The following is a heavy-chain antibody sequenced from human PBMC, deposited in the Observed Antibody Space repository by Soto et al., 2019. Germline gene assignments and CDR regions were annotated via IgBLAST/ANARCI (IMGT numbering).Heavy chain of an antibody. D-gene: IGHD2-2*02. J-gene: IGHJ4*02. CDR3: ARGGFCSSTSCYSSHLFDY. CDR2: VYYSGST. CDR1: CGSISSYY. Sequence: SETLSLTCTVSCGSISSYYWSWIRQPPGKGLEWIGYVYYSGSTNYNPSLKSRVTISVDTSKNQFSLKLSSVTAADTAVYYCARGGFCSSTSCYSSHLFDYWGQGTLVTVSS. V-gene: IGHV4-59*08.